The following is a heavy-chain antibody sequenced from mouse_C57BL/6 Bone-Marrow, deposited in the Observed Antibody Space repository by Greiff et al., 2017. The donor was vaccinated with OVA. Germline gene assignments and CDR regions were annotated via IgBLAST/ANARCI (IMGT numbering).Heavy chain of an antibody. V-gene: IGHV5-4*01. CDR1: GFTFSSYA. Sequence: VQLKESGGGLVKPGGSLKLSCAASGFTFSSYAMSWVRQTPEKRLEWVATISDGGSYTYYPDNVKGRFTISRDNAKNNLYLQMSHLKSEDTAMYYCARDRGIVNYFDYWGQGTTLTVSS. CDR2: ISDGGSYT. CDR3: ARDRGIVNYFDY. J-gene: IGHJ2*01. D-gene: IGHD2-5*01.